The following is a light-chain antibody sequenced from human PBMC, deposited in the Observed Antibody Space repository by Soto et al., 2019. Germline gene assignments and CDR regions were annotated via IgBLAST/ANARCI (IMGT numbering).Light chain of an antibody. CDR3: QQYGSAPQLP. CDR1: QSVSSRS. J-gene: IGKJ4*01. CDR2: AAS. Sequence: DIVLTQHQGPLSLSPRERATLSCRASQSVSSRSLAWYQQKPGHAPRLLIYAASSRATGIPDRCSGSGSGIDYTLTISRLVAEDSAVYCCQQYGSAPQLPFGGGNKVE. V-gene: IGKV3-20*01.